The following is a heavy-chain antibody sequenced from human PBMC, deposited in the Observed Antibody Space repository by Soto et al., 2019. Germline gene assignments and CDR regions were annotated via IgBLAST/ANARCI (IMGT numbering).Heavy chain of an antibody. CDR2: IIPILGIA. J-gene: IGHJ6*02. CDR1: GGTFNSYT. Sequence: QVQLVQSGAEVKKPGSSVKVSCKASGGTFNSYTISWVRQAPGQGLEWMGRIIPILGIANYAQKFQGRVTITADKSTSTAYMELSSLRSEDTAVYYCARAVTGSGSYYYYGMDVWGQATTVTVSS. V-gene: IGHV1-69*02. CDR3: ARAVTGSGSYYYYGMDV. D-gene: IGHD1-26*01.